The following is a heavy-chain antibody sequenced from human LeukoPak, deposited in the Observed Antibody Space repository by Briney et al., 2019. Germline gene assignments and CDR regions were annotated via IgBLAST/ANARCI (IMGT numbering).Heavy chain of an antibody. V-gene: IGHV1-2*02. Sequence: ASVKVSCKASGYTFSGYYMHWVRQAPGQGLEWMGWINPKSGGTNEAQKFHDRVTMTRDTSIRTAYMEVSRLRSDDTAVYYCARGRHYYDSSGYGYFDYWGQGTLVTVSS. CDR3: ARGRHYYDSSGYGYFDY. J-gene: IGHJ4*02. CDR2: INPKSGGT. D-gene: IGHD3-22*01. CDR1: GYTFSGYY.